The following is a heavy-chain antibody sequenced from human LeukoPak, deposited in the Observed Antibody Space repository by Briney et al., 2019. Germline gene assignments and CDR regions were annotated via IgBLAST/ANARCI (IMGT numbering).Heavy chain of an antibody. D-gene: IGHD6-19*01. CDR3: ARESISGWYVG. V-gene: IGHV3-30*04. Sequence: GGSLRLSCAASGFTFSSYTMHWVRQAPGKGLEWVTVMSYDGKNIYYADSVKGRFTISRDNSKNTPYLQINSLRAEDTAVYYCARESISGWYVGWGQGTLVTVSS. CDR2: MSYDGKNI. J-gene: IGHJ4*02. CDR1: GFTFSSYT.